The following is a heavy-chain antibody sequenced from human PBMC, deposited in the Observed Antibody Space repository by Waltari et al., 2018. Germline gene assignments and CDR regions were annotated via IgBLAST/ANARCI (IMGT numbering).Heavy chain of an antibody. V-gene: IGHV4-4*02. Sequence: QVQLQESGPGLVKPSGTLSPTCAVSGGSIRRSNWRSCVSQPPGKGLEWIGEIYYSGSNNYNPSLKSRVTISVDKSKNQFSLKLSSVTAADTAVYYCARAGIAVAERIDYWGQGTLVTVSS. CDR2: IYYSGSN. J-gene: IGHJ4*02. D-gene: IGHD6-19*01. CDR3: ARAGIAVAERIDY. CDR1: GGSIRRSNW.